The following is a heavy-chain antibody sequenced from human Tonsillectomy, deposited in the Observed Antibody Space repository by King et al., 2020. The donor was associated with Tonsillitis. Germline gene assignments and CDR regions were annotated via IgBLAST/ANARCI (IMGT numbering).Heavy chain of an antibody. CDR3: ARDNTYGDFFYYYGMDV. CDR1: GFTFSSYS. Sequence: VQLVESGGGLVQPGGSLRLSCAASGFTFSSYSMNWVRQAPGEGLEWVSYISSSLSSIYYADSVKGRFTISRDNAKNSLYLQMNSLRAEDTAVYYCARDNTYGDFFYYYGMDVWGGGTTVTVSS. D-gene: IGHD4/OR15-4a*01. J-gene: IGHJ6*04. CDR2: ISSSLSSI. V-gene: IGHV3-48*04.